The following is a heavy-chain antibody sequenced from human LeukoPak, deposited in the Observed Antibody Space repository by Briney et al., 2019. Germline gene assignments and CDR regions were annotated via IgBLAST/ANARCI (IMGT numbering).Heavy chain of an antibody. CDR2: IRYDGSSK. J-gene: IGHJ6*03. D-gene: IGHD5-24*01. CDR3: AKTPRNYPPGHMDV. Sequence: PGGSLRLSCTASAAIFSSNAMHWVRQAPDKGLEWVAFIRYDGSSKYYADSVKGRFTISRDTSKNTSYLQMNSLRLEDTALYYCAKTPRNYPPGHMDVWGKGTTVTISS. CDR1: AAIFSSNA. V-gene: IGHV3-30*02.